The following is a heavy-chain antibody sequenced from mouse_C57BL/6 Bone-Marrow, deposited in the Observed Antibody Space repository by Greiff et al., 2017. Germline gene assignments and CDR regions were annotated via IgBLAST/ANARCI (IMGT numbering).Heavy chain of an antibody. D-gene: IGHD1-1*01. CDR2: IDPGNGET. Sequence: VQLQQSGAELVRPGASVKLSCTASGFNIKDDYMHWVKQRPEQGLAWIGWIDPGNGETEYASKFQGKATITADTSSNTAYLQLSSLTSEDTAVYDCTCLRYPRYFDYWCQGTTLTVSS. J-gene: IGHJ2*01. CDR3: TCLRYPRYFDY. CDR1: GFNIKDDY. V-gene: IGHV14-4*01.